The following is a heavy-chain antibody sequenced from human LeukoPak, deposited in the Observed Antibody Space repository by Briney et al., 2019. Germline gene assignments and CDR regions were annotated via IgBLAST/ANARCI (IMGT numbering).Heavy chain of an antibody. CDR1: GGSVSSDSYY. V-gene: IGHV4-61*01. Sequence: PSETLSLTCTVSGGSVSSDSYYWSWLRQPPGQGLEWIGYINYSGSYNYNPSLKSRVTISVDTSKNQFSLKLSSVTAADTAVYYCARDTTPTGGDAFDIWGQGTMVTVSS. CDR3: ARDTTPTGGDAFDI. D-gene: IGHD1-14*01. J-gene: IGHJ3*02. CDR2: INYSGSY.